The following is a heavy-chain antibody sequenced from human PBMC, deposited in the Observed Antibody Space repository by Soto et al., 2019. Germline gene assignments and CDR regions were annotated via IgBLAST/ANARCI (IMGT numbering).Heavy chain of an antibody. V-gene: IGHV4-31*03. CDR1: GGSISSCGYY. D-gene: IGHD3-10*01. CDR2: IYYSGST. CDR3: ARAFFRVLWFGEPYYFDY. J-gene: IGHJ4*02. Sequence: SETLSLTCTVSGGSISSCGYYWSWIRQHPGKGLEWIGYIYYSGSTYYNPSLKSRVTISVDTSKNQFSLKLSSVTAADTAVYYCARAFFRVLWFGEPYYFDYWGQGTLVPVSS.